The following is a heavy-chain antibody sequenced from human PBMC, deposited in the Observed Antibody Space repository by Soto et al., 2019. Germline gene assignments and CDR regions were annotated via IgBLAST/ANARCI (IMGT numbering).Heavy chain of an antibody. D-gene: IGHD6-13*01. Sequence: SVKVSCKASGGTFSSYTISWVRQAPGQGLEWMGRIIPILGIANYAQKFQGRVTITADKSTSTAYMELSSLRSEDTAVYYCAIGGRGAIAAAGTHAFDIWGQGTMVTVSS. CDR3: AIGGRGAIAAAGTHAFDI. CDR2: IIPILGIA. V-gene: IGHV1-69*02. J-gene: IGHJ3*02. CDR1: GGTFSSYT.